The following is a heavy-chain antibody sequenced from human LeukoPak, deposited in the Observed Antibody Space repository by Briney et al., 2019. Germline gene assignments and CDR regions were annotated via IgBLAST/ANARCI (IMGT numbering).Heavy chain of an antibody. CDR1: GLTVSSNY. D-gene: IGHD3-10*01. CDR2: IYSGGST. V-gene: IGHV3-53*01. CDR3: AREGRYGSGFDP. Sequence: GGSLRLSCAASGLTVSSNYMSWVRQAPGKGLEWVSVIYSGGSTYYADSVKGRFTISRDNSKNTLYLQMNSLRAEDTAVYYCAREGRYGSGFDPWGQGTLVTVSS. J-gene: IGHJ5*02.